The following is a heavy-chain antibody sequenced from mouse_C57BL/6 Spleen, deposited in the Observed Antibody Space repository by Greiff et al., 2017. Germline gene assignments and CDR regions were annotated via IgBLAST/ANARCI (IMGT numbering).Heavy chain of an antibody. D-gene: IGHD1-1*01. V-gene: IGHV1-82*01. Sequence: QVQLQQSGPELVKPGASVKISCKASGYAFSSSWMNWVKQRPGKGLEWIGRIYPGDGDTNYNGKFKGKATLTADKSSSTAYMQLSSLTSEDSAVYCCARVYYYGSSHRNFDYWGQGTTLTVSS. CDR1: GYAFSSSW. CDR3: ARVYYYGSSHRNFDY. CDR2: IYPGDGDT. J-gene: IGHJ2*01.